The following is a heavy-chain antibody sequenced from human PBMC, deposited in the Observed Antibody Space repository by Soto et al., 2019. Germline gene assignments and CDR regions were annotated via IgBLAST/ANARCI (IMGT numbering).Heavy chain of an antibody. J-gene: IGHJ4*02. CDR2: INHSGST. D-gene: IGHD6-13*01. V-gene: IGHV4-34*01. CDR3: ATRYGSSWSSAYYFDY. CDR1: GGSFSGYY. Sequence: QVQLQQWGAGLLKPSETLSLTCAVYGGSFSGYYWSWIRQPPGKGLEWIGEINHSGSTNYNPSLKSRVTISVDTSKNQFSLKLSSVTAADTAVYYCATRYGSSWSSAYYFDYWGQGALVTVSS.